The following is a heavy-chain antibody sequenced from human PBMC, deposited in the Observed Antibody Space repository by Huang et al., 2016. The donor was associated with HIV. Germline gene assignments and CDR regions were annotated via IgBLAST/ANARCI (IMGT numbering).Heavy chain of an antibody. Sequence: EVQLVESGGGLVQPGRSLRLSCAASGFTFDDYAIHWVRQAPGKGLEWVSGISWNSGSIGDADSVKGRFTISRDNAKNSLYLQMNSLRAEDTALYYCAKDTYYDILTAYYSYFDYWGQGTLVTVSS. J-gene: IGHJ4*02. CDR3: AKDTYYDILTAYYSYFDY. CDR2: ISWNSGSI. CDR1: GFTFDDYA. V-gene: IGHV3-9*01. D-gene: IGHD3-9*01.